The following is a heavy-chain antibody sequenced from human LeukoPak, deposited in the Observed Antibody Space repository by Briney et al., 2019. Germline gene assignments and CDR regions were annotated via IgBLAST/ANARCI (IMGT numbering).Heavy chain of an antibody. CDR2: IYTSGST. CDR3: ARVAYYYDSSGYYPTFDY. Sequence: SETLSLTCTVSGGSISSYYWSWIRQPAGKGLEWIGRIYTSGSTNYNPSLKSRVTMSVDTSKNQFSLKLSSVTAADTAVYYCARVAYYYDSSGYYPTFDYWGQGTLVTVSS. J-gene: IGHJ4*02. D-gene: IGHD3-22*01. V-gene: IGHV4-4*07. CDR1: GGSISSYY.